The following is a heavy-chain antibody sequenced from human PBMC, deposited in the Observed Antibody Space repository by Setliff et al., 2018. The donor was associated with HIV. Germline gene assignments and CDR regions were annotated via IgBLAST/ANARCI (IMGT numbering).Heavy chain of an antibody. CDR3: TRALYSGAWYGMDV. J-gene: IGHJ6*04. CDR1: GFTFSTYG. CDR2: IWNHGNSQ. Sequence: PGGSLRLSCAASGFTFSTYGMHWVRQAPGKGLEWVAVIWNHGNSQYYADSVKGRFTISRDNSKNTLYLQMNSLRVDDTAVYWCTRALYSGAWYGMDVWGKGTTVTVSS. V-gene: IGHV3-33*01. D-gene: IGHD6-19*01.